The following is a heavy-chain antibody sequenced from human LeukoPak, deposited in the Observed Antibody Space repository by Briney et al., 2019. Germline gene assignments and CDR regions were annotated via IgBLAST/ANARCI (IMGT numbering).Heavy chain of an antibody. Sequence: GSVPVSCQASGCTYSRYAITWVRQAPGQGLEWMGIIYPSGSSTSYAQKFQGRVTMTRDMSTSTVYIELISLRAEDTAEYYGARDGTPDLYYYDLIYYVDVWGKGTTVTVSS. CDR3: ARDGTPDLYYYDLIYYVDV. CDR2: IYPSGSST. D-gene: IGHD3-22*01. V-gene: IGHV1-46*01. CDR1: GCTYSRYA. J-gene: IGHJ6*03.